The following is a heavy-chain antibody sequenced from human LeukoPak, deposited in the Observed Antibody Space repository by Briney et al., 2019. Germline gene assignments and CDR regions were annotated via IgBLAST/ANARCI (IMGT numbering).Heavy chain of an antibody. V-gene: IGHV3-7*01. Sequence: GGSLRLSCAASGFTFSSYWMSWVRQAPGKGLEWVANIKQDGSEKYYVDSVKGRFTISRDNAKNSLYLQMNSLRAEDTAVYYCATGSYSNYWSSYFDYWGQGTLVTVSS. CDR2: IKQDGSEK. CDR1: GFTFSSYW. D-gene: IGHD4-11*01. CDR3: ATGSYSNYWSSYFDY. J-gene: IGHJ4*02.